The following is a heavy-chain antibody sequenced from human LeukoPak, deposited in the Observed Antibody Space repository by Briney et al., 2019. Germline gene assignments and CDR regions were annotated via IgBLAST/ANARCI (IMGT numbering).Heavy chain of an antibody. V-gene: IGHV3-9*01. D-gene: IGHD3-10*01. CDR1: GFTFDDYA. Sequence: PGGSLRLSCASSGFTFDDYARHWVRQAPGKGLESVSGISWNSCSIGYADSVKGRFTITRDNAKNYLYLQMNSLRAEDTALYYCAKDLAAGTYYGMDVWGQGTTVXVSS. CDR2: ISWNSCSI. J-gene: IGHJ6*02. CDR3: AKDLAAGTYYGMDV.